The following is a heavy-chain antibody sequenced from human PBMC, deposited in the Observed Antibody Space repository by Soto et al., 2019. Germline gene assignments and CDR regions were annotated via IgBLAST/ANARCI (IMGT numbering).Heavy chain of an antibody. CDR2: IYYSGST. J-gene: IGHJ5*02. CDR1: GGSISSYY. Sequence: SETLSLTCTVSGGSISSYYWSWIRQPPGKGLGWIGYIYYSGSTNYNPSLKSQVTISVDTSKNQFSLKLSSVTAADTAVYYCARQLRFLEWLPTHWFDPWGQGTLVTVSS. V-gene: IGHV4-59*01. CDR3: ARQLRFLEWLPTHWFDP. D-gene: IGHD3-3*01.